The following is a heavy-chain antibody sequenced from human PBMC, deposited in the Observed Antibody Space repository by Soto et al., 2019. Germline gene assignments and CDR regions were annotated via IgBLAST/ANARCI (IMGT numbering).Heavy chain of an antibody. Sequence: HPGGSLRLSCAASGFTFSSYGMHWVRQAPGKGLEWVAVISYDGSNKYYADSVKGRFTISRDNSKNTLYLQMNSLRAEDTAVYYCAKDTEVRVWNQRVYYYGMDVWGQGTTVTVSS. J-gene: IGHJ6*02. CDR2: ISYDGSNK. D-gene: IGHD1-1*01. V-gene: IGHV3-30*18. CDR1: GFTFSSYG. CDR3: AKDTEVRVWNQRVYYYGMDV.